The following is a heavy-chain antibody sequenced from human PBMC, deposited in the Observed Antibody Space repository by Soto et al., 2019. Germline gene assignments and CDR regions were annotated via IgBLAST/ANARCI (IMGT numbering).Heavy chain of an antibody. V-gene: IGHV3-33*01. CDR1: GFTFSSYG. J-gene: IGHJ3*02. D-gene: IGHD3-9*01. CDR3: ARVPPDDDREHYSFDI. CDR2: IWTDGNNK. Sequence: QVRLVESGGGVVQPGRSLRLSCAASGFTFSSYGMHWVRQAAGKALEWVAVIWTDGNNKYNADSGPGRFIISSDNSHSALYLQMNSLKAEDTALYYCARVPPDDDREHYSFDIWGKGTMFIVSS.